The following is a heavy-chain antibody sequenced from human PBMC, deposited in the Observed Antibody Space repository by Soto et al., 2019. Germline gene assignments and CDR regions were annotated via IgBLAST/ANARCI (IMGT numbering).Heavy chain of an antibody. D-gene: IGHD3-16*01. CDR3: AKDRLAGGFDY. CDR2: VSATAGTT. CDR1: GFTFSSYA. Sequence: GSLRLSCAASGFTFSSYAMIWVRQAPGKGLEWVSLVSATAGTTYYTDSVKGRFTISRDNSRNTVYLQMNSLRADDTAVYYCAKDRLAGGFDYWGQGTLVTVSS. J-gene: IGHJ4*02. V-gene: IGHV3-23*01.